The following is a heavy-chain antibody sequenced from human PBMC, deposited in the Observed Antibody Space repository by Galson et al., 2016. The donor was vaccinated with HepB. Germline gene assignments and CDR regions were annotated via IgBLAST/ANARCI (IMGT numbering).Heavy chain of an antibody. CDR1: DDSVSSYY. CDR2: IDTSGST. V-gene: IGHV4-4*07. CDR3: ARDVMGMGV. J-gene: IGHJ6*02. D-gene: IGHD3-16*01. Sequence: SETLSLTCTVSDDSVSSYYWSWIRQPAGKGLEWIGRIDTSGSTNYNPSLKSRVTMSLDTPKNQFSLKLNSVTAADTAVYYCARDVMGMGVWGQGTTVPVSS.